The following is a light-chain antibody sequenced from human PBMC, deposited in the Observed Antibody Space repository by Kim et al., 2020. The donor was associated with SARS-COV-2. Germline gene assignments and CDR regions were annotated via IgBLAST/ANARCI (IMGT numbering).Light chain of an antibody. J-gene: IGLJ3*02. CDR1: SGINVGTYR. Sequence: TCTLRSGINVGTYRIYSYQQKPGSPPQYLLRYKSDSDRQQGSGVPSRFSVSKDASANAVILLISGLQSEDEADYYCMIWHSSAWVFGGGTKLTVL. V-gene: IGLV5-45*01. CDR2: YKSDSDR. CDR3: MIWHSSAWV.